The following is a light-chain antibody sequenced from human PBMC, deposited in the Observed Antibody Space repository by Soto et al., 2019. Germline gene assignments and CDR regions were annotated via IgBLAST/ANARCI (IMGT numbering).Light chain of an antibody. J-gene: IGKJ1*01. CDR2: GXS. Sequence: EIVLTQSPGTLSLSPGERATLSXRASQSCSHNYLAWYQQKPGXAPRXXXDGXSIMATGSPDRFSGSGSGTDFTLPISRLEPEYSAVYHFQQYGSSPTTFGQGTKVDIK. V-gene: IGKV3-20*01. CDR3: QQYGSSPTT. CDR1: QSCSHNY.